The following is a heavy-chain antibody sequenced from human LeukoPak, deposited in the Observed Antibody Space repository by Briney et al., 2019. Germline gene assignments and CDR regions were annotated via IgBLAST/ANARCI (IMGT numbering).Heavy chain of an antibody. CDR3: ARSGGPGTYHQLRYNWFDP. CDR2: ITTISHYI. CDR1: GFTLSDYH. V-gene: IGHV3-21*01. J-gene: IGHJ5*02. Sequence: GGSLRLSCAASGFTLSDYHMNWVRQAPGKGLEWLSSITTISHYIYYAGAVRGRFTISRDNAKNSLYLEMNSLRGEDTAVYYCARSGGPGTYHQLRYNWFDPWGQGTLVTVSS. D-gene: IGHD3-10*01.